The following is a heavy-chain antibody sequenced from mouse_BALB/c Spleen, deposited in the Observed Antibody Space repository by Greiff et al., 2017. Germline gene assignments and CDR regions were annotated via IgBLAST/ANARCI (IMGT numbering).Heavy chain of an antibody. J-gene: IGHJ2*01. D-gene: IGHD2-1*01. CDR3: ARDGNYYFDY. V-gene: IGHV3-2*02. CDR2: ISYSGST. CDR1: GYSITSDYA. Sequence: DVKLVESGPGLVKPSQSLSLTCTVTGYSITSDYAWNWIRQFPGNKLEWMGYISYSGSTSYNPSLKSRISITRDTSKNQFFLQLNSVTTEDTATYYCARDGNYYFDYWVQGTTLTVSS.